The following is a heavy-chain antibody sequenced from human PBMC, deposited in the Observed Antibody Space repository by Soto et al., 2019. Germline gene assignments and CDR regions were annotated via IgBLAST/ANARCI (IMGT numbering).Heavy chain of an antibody. V-gene: IGHV4-4*02. D-gene: IGHD2-15*01. J-gene: IGHJ6*02. Sequence: QVQLQESGPGLVQPSGTLSLNCAVSGDSITGDNWWSWVRQPPGKGLEWIEEIHHSGATNYNPSRQSLGTISVDKYKYQFSLKRNSVTDADTARFYCATQGFDRRGVWGRGTTVTVSS. CDR1: GDSITGDNW. CDR3: ATQGFDRRGV. CDR2: IHHSGAT.